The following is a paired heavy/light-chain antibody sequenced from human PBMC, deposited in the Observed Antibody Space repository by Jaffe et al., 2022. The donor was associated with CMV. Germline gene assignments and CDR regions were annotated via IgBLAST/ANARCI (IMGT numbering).Light chain of an antibody. CDR1: ENINTW. V-gene: IGKV1-5*03. Sequence: DIQMTQSPSTLPASVGDSVTITCRASENINTWLAWYQQIPGKAPKVLVSRASTVEGGVPSRFSGSGSGTEFTLTIRSVQPDDFATYYCQQYRIPPWTFGQGTKVEI. CDR2: RAS. J-gene: IGKJ1*01. CDR3: QQYRIPPWT.
Heavy chain of an antibody. J-gene: IGHJ4*02. CDR3: VRGAANPRGLYDH. CDR2: IHFRGSA. CDR1: GGSISTNDFY. D-gene: IGHD1-26*01. V-gene: IGHV4-39*01. Sequence: QLHLQESGPGLVKPSETLSLTCVVSGGSISTNDFYWDWIRQSPGRGLEWIGSIHFRGSAYYNPSLQSRVTVAIDTSKNQVFLRLSSVTAADTAVYYCVRGAANPRGLYDHWGQGTLVTVSS.